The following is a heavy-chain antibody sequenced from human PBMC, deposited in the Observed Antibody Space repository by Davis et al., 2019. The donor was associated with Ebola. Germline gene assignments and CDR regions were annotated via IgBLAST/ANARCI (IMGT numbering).Heavy chain of an antibody. CDR2: IIAFNGKT. CDR1: GYTFLSYG. J-gene: IGHJ3*02. V-gene: IGHV1-18*01. D-gene: IGHD3/OR15-3a*01. Sequence: ASVKVSCKASGYTFLSYGLSWVRQAPGQGPEWMGSIIAFNGKTNYTQKLQGRVTVTTDTSTSTAYMELRSLRSDDTAVYYCARHALSLEYVDYWTHFYPAAYDIWGQGTKVTVSS. CDR3: ARHALSLEYVDYWTHFYPAAYDI.